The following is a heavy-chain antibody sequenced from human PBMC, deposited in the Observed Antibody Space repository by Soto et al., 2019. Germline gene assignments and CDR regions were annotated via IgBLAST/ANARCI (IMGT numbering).Heavy chain of an antibody. CDR3: GREDYGSGSYWFDP. Sequence: SETLSLTCTVSGGSISSGDYYWSWIRQPPGKGLEWIGYIYYSGSTYYNPSLKSRVTISVDTSKNQFSLKLSSVTAADTAVYYCGREDYGSGSYWFDPWGQGTLVTVSS. J-gene: IGHJ5*02. CDR1: GGSISSGDYY. CDR2: IYYSGST. D-gene: IGHD3-10*01. V-gene: IGHV4-30-4*01.